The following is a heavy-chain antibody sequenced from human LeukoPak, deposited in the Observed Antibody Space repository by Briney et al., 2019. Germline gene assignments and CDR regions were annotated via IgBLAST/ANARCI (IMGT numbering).Heavy chain of an antibody. CDR1: GFTLTSYE. J-gene: IGHJ3*01. CDR2: IKQHGREK. D-gene: IGHD2-21*01. CDR3: ARPLGRVNENAFDV. Sequence: PGGSLRLSCAASGFTLTSYEMDWVRPAPGSGLEWVANIKQHGREKYYVNSVKDRFTISRDTAKQSLYLQMNSLRAEDTAMYYCARPLGRVNENAFDVWGQGTMVTVSS. V-gene: IGHV3-7*03.